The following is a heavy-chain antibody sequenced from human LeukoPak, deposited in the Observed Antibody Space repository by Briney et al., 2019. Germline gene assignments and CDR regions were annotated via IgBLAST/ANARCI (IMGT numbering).Heavy chain of an antibody. J-gene: IGHJ4*02. CDR2: IYPGDSNT. V-gene: IGHV5-51*01. Sequence: GESLKISCKGSGYSFNNYWIGWVRQLPGKGLEWMRIIYPGDSNTRYSPSFQGQVTISADKSTSTAYLQWSSLKASDTAMYYCASAMVRGVIIDWFDYWGQGTLVTVSS. CDR3: ASAMVRGVIIDWFDY. CDR1: GYSFNNYW. D-gene: IGHD3-10*01.